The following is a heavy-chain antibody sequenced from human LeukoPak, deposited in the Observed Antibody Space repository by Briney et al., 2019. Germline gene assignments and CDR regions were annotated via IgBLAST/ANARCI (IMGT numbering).Heavy chain of an antibody. CDR1: GYRFTSYW. D-gene: IGHD3-22*01. J-gene: IGHJ1*01. CDR3: ARQTYYYDSSGYNPSAEYFQH. V-gene: IGHV5-51*01. Sequence: GESLKISCKGSGYRFTSYWIGWVRQMPGKGLEWMGIIYPGDSDTRYSPSFQGQVTISADKSISTAYLQWSSLKASDTAMYYCARQTYYYDSSGYNPSAEYFQHWGQGTLVTVSS. CDR2: IYPGDSDT.